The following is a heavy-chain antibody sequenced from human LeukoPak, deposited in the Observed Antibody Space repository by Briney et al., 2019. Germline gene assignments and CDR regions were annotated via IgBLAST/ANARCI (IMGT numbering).Heavy chain of an antibody. J-gene: IGHJ4*02. CDR3: ARDNYGLDY. D-gene: IGHD3-10*01. V-gene: IGHV3-30*04. CDR1: GFTFSNYA. CDR2: ISYDGSNK. Sequence: GGSLRLSCAASGFTFSNYAMHWVRQTPGKGLEWVAVISYDGSNKYYADSVKGRFTISRDNSKNTLYLQMNGLRAEDTAVYYCARDNYGLDYWGQGTLVTVSS.